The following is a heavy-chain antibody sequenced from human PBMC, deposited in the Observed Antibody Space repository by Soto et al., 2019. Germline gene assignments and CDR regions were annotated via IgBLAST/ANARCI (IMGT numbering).Heavy chain of an antibody. CDR3: ATVKANDFWSGSLDY. CDR2: FDPEDGET. J-gene: IGHJ4*02. Sequence: ASVKVSCKVSGCTLTELSMHWVRQAPGKGLEWMGGFDPEDGETIYAQKFQGRVTMTEDTSTDTAYMELSSLRSEDTAVYYCATVKANDFWSGSLDYWGQGTLVTVSS. D-gene: IGHD3-3*01. V-gene: IGHV1-24*01. CDR1: GCTLTELS.